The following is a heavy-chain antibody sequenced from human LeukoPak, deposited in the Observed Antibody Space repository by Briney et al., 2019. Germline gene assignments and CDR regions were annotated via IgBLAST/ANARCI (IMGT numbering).Heavy chain of an antibody. D-gene: IGHD1-26*01. CDR1: GFTFSSYS. CDR3: AGDLELGATGDWFDP. CDR2: ISSSSSYI. Sequence: GGSLRLSCAASGFTFSSYSMNWVRQAPGKGLEWVSSISSSSSYIYYADSVKGRFTISRDNAKNSLYLQMNSLRAEDTAVYYCAGDLELGATGDWFDPWGQGTLVTVSS. V-gene: IGHV3-21*01. J-gene: IGHJ5*02.